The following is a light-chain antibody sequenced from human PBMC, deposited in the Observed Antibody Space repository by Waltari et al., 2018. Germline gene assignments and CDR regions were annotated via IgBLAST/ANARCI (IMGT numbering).Light chain of an antibody. CDR1: NSNIGVNT. V-gene: IGLV1-44*01. CDR2: GND. J-gene: IGLJ1*01. CDR3: AAWDDRLFGPV. Sequence: QSALTEPPSTSGTPGQRVPISCSGSNSNIGVNTVNWYQVLPGTAPKLLLYGNDQRPSGVPDRFSASKSGSSASLAISGLQSEDEADYYCAAWDDRLFGPVFGTGTEVTVL.